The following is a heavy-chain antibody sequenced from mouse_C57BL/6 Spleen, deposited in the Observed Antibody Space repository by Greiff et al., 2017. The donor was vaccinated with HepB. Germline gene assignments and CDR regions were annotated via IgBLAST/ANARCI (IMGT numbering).Heavy chain of an antibody. V-gene: IGHV5-4*01. CDR2: ISDGGSYT. D-gene: IGHD3-3*01. J-gene: IGHJ4*01. CDR1: GFTFSSYA. Sequence: EVKVEESGGGLVKPGGSLKLSCAASGFTFSSYAMSWVRQTPEKRLEWVATISDGGSYTYYPDNVKGRFTISRDNAKNNLYLQMSHLKSEDTAMYYCARDRDAMDYWGQGTSVTVSS. CDR3: ARDRDAMDY.